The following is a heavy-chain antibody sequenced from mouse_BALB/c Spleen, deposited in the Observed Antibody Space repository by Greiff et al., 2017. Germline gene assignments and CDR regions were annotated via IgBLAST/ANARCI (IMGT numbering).Heavy chain of an antibody. CDR3: ARAGYYGFAY. Sequence: EVQLQESGPGLVKPSQSLSLTCSVTGYSITSGYYWNWIRQFPGNKLEWMGYISYDGSNNYNPSLKNRISITRDTSKNQFFLKLNSVTTEDTATYYCARAGYYGFAYWGQGTLVTVSA. J-gene: IGHJ3*01. D-gene: IGHD2-3*01. V-gene: IGHV3-6*02. CDR2: ISYDGSN. CDR1: GYSITSGYY.